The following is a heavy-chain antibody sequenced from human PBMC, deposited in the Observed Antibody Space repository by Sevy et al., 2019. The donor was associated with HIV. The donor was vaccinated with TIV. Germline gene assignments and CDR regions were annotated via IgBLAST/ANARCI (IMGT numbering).Heavy chain of an antibody. V-gene: IGHV3-23*01. CDR1: GFTFSSYA. CDR2: IGGSGGST. Sequence: GGSLRLSCAASGFTFSSYAMSWVRQAPGKGLEWVSAIGGSGGSTYYADSVKGRFTISRDNSKNTLYLQMNSLRAEDTAVYYCASQGQLVLGDFDYWGQGTLVTVSS. D-gene: IGHD6-13*01. J-gene: IGHJ4*02. CDR3: ASQGQLVLGDFDY.